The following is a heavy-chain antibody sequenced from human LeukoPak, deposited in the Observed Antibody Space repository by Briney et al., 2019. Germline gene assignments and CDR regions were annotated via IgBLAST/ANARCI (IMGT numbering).Heavy chain of an antibody. CDR3: ARVFYYDSSGYYGFGY. J-gene: IGHJ4*02. CDR2: ISSSSSTI. V-gene: IGHV3-48*01. D-gene: IGHD3-22*01. Sequence: GGSPRLSCAASGFTFSSYSMNWVRQAPGKGLEWVSYISSSSSTIYYADSVKGRFTISRDNAKNSLYLQMNSLRAEDTAVYYCARVFYYDSSGYYGFGYWGQGTLVTVSS. CDR1: GFTFSSYS.